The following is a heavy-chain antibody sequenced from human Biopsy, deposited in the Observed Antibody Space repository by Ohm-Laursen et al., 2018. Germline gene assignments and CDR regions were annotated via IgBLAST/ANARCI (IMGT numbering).Heavy chain of an antibody. Sequence: GASVKVSCKASGYTFPSYGISWVRQAPGQGLEWMGWIIAYNGNRNYAQKFQGRVTMTTDTSTSTAYMELRSLRSDDTAVYFCAREEDNSGYDYYGMDVWGQGTTVTVSS. CDR1: GYTFPSYG. V-gene: IGHV1-18*01. J-gene: IGHJ6*02. D-gene: IGHD3-22*01. CDR3: AREEDNSGYDYYGMDV. CDR2: IIAYNGNR.